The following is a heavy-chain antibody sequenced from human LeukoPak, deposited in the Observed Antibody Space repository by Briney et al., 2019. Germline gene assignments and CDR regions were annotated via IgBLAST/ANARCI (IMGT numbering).Heavy chain of an antibody. CDR1: GYAFTSYG. Sequence: GSVKLSCKASGYAFTSYGISWVGQAPGQGREGMGWISAYNRNTNYAKKLQGRVTMTTDTSTSTAYMELRSLRSAGTAVYYCARELGTAVAGRGDYWGEGTLVTVSS. J-gene: IGHJ4*02. D-gene: IGHD6-19*01. CDR3: ARELGTAVAGRGDY. CDR2: ISAYNRNT. V-gene: IGHV1-18*01.